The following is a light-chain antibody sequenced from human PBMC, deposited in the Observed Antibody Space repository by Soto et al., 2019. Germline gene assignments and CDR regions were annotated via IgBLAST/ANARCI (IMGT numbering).Light chain of an antibody. Sequence: QSALTQPRSVSGSHGQSVTISCTGTSSDVGGYNYVSWYQHHPGKAPKLMIYDVTKRPSGVPDRFSGSKSGNTASLTISGLQAEDEADYYCCSYAGSYTVVFGGGTKVTVL. CDR1: SSDVGGYNY. CDR2: DVT. CDR3: CSYAGSYTVV. V-gene: IGLV2-11*01. J-gene: IGLJ2*01.